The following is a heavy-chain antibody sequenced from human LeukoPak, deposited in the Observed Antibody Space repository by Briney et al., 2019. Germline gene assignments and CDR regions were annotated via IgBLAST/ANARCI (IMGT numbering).Heavy chain of an antibody. V-gene: IGHV4-59*01. J-gene: IGHJ4*02. Sequence: SETLSLTCTVSGGSISSYYWSWIRQPPGKGLEWIGYTYYSGSTNYNPSLKSRVTTSVDTSKNQFSLKLSSVTAADTAVYYCVRSDDFWSGYYGYWGQGTLVTVSS. D-gene: IGHD3-3*01. CDR2: TYYSGST. CDR3: VRSDDFWSGYYGY. CDR1: GGSISSYY.